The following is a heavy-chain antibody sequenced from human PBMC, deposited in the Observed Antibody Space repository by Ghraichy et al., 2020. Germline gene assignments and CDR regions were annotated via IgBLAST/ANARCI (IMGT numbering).Heavy chain of an antibody. CDR1: GFTFSSYC. D-gene: IGHD6-13*01. CDR3: TRGKEPGGAAAGTGY. J-gene: IGHJ4*02. CDR2: IKQDGGER. Sequence: GGSLSLSCEASGFTFSSYCMNWVRQAPGKGLEWVANIKQDGGERYYVDSVNGRFTISRDNAKNSLYLQMNSLRVEDTAVYYCTRGKEPGGAAAGTGYWGQGNLVTVSS. V-gene: IGHV3-7*01.